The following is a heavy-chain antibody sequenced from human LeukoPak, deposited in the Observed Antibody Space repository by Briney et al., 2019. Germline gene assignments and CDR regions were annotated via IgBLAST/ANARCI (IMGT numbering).Heavy chain of an antibody. CDR3: ARPRIASCYMDV. V-gene: IGHV4-39*01. CDR2: IYYSGST. J-gene: IGHJ6*03. Sequence: SETLSLTCTVSGGSISSSSYYWGWIRQPPGKGLEWIGSIYYSGSTYYNPSLKSRVTISVDTSKNQFSLKLSSVTAADTAVYYCARPRIASCYMDVWGKGTTVTVSS. D-gene: IGHD6-13*01. CDR1: GGSISSSSYY.